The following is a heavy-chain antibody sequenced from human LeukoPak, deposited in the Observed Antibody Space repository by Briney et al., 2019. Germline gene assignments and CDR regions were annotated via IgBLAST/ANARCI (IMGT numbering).Heavy chain of an antibody. Sequence: ASVKVSCKASGGTFSSYAISWVRQAPGQGLEWMGGIIPIFGTANYAQKFQGRVTMTRNTSISTAYMELSSLRSEDTAVYYCARGSGTMIVVPSWFDPWGQGTLVTVSS. J-gene: IGHJ5*02. CDR2: IIPIFGTA. CDR1: GGTFSSYA. CDR3: ARGSGTMIVVPSWFDP. D-gene: IGHD3-22*01. V-gene: IGHV1-69*05.